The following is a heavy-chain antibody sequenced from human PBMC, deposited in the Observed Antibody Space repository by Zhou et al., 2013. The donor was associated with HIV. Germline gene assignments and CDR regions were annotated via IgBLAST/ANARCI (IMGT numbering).Heavy chain of an antibody. Sequence: QVELVQSGAAVKKPGASVTVSCKASGYNFATSGITWVRQAPGQGLEWMGWINAYNGDTSYAQKFRARVTMTTDTPTATAYMELTRLTSDDTAMYFCARVVSHIPPGAYWGQGTLVTVSS. CDR1: GYNFATSG. CDR2: INAYNGDT. V-gene: IGHV1-18*01. CDR3: ARVVSHIPPGAY. J-gene: IGHJ4*02.